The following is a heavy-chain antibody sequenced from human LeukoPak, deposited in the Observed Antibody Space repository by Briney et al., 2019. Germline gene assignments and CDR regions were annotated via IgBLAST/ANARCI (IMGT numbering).Heavy chain of an antibody. CDR3: ARSPGSTVVTPGYFDY. J-gene: IGHJ4*02. CDR1: GGSISSGGYY. D-gene: IGHD4-23*01. CDR2: IYYSGST. Sequence: PSETLSLTCTVSGGSISSGGYYWSWIRQHPGKGLEWIGYIYYSGSTYYNPSLKSRVTISVDTSKNQFSLKLSSVTAADTAVYYCARSPGSTVVTPGYFDYWGQGTLVTVSS. V-gene: IGHV4-31*03.